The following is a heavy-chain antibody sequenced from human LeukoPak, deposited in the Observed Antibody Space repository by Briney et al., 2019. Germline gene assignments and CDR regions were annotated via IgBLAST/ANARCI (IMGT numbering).Heavy chain of an antibody. Sequence: ASVTLSCNASGSTFTSYYMHWVRQAPGPGLEWMGIINPSGGSTSYAQKFQGRVTMTRDMSTSTVYMELRSLRSEDTAVYYCASCYYDSSGYDAFDIWGQGAMVAVTS. J-gene: IGHJ3*02. D-gene: IGHD3-22*01. V-gene: IGHV1-46*01. CDR1: GSTFTSYY. CDR2: INPSGGST. CDR3: ASCYYDSSGYDAFDI.